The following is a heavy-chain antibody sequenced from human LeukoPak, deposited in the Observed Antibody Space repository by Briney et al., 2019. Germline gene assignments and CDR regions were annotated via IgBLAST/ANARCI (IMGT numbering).Heavy chain of an antibody. CDR2: VSGTGGST. Sequence: GGSLRLSCAASGFTFNNYVMSWVRQAPGKGLEWVSSVSGTGGSTYYADSVKGRFTISRDNFKNRLYLQMNSLRDDDTAVYYCAKASREYSSTWYYWGQGTLVTVSS. D-gene: IGHD6-13*01. CDR3: AKASREYSSTWYY. CDR1: GFTFNNYV. J-gene: IGHJ4*02. V-gene: IGHV3-23*01.